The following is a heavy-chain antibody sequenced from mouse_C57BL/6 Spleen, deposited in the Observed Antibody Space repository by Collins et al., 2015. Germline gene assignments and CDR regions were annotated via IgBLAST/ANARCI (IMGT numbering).Heavy chain of an antibody. Sequence: QVTLKESGPGILQPSQTLSLTCSFSGFSLSTSGMGVSWIRQPSGKGLEWLAHIYWDDDKRYNPSLKSRLTISKDTSRNQVFLKITSVDTADTATYYCARRGTNWEFAYWGQGTLVTVSA. V-gene: IGHV8-12*01. CDR3: ARRGTNWEFAY. D-gene: IGHD4-1*01. J-gene: IGHJ3*01. CDR2: IYWDDDK. CDR1: GFSLSTSGMG.